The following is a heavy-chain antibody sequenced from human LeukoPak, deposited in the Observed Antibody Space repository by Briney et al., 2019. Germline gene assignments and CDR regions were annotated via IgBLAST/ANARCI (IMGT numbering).Heavy chain of an antibody. CDR2: INHSGST. J-gene: IGHJ5*02. CDR3: ARHLHDYGGPMWWFDP. D-gene: IGHD4-23*01. CDR1: GGSLSGYY. V-gene: IGHV4-34*01. Sequence: PSETLSLTCAVYGGSLSGYYWSGIRQPPGKGLEWIGEINHSGSTNYNPSLKSRVTISVDTSKNQFSLKLSSVTAADTAVYYCARHLHDYGGPMWWFDPWGQGTLVTVSS.